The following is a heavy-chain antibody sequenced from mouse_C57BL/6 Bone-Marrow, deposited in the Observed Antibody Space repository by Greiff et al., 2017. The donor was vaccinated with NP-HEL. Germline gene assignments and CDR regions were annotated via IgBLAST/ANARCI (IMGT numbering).Heavy chain of an antibody. CDR3: ARGGYYGSFWYFDV. D-gene: IGHD1-1*01. J-gene: IGHJ1*03. Sequence: VQLQESGPGLVAPSQSLSITCTVSGFSLTSYAISWVRQPPGKGLEWLGVIWTGGGTNYNSALKSRLSISKDNSKSQVFLKMNSLQTDDTARYYCARGGYYGSFWYFDVWGTGTTVTVSS. V-gene: IGHV2-9-1*01. CDR2: IWTGGGT. CDR1: GFSLTSYA.